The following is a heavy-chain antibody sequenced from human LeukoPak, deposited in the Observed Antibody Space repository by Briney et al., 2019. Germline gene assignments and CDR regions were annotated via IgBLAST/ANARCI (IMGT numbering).Heavy chain of an antibody. Sequence: GGSLRLSCAASGLTFSGYGMSWVRQAPGKGLEWVSVISGSGGTTYYADSVKGRFTISRDNSKNTLYLQLNSLRVEDSAVYYCANRDTSGYHYFDYWGQGTLVTVSS. V-gene: IGHV3-23*01. D-gene: IGHD3-22*01. CDR3: ANRDTSGYHYFDY. J-gene: IGHJ4*02. CDR2: ISGSGGTT. CDR1: GLTFSGYG.